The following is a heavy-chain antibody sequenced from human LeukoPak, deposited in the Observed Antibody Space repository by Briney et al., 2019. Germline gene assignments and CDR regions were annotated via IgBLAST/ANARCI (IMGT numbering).Heavy chain of an antibody. J-gene: IGHJ4*02. CDR2: ISSSGSTI. CDR3: ASGHVVVVAAAFDY. D-gene: IGHD2-15*01. CDR1: GFTFSDYY. Sequence: PGGSLRLSCAASGFTFSDYYMSWIRQAPGKGLEWVSYISSSGSTIHYADSVKGRFTISRDNAKNSLYLQMNSLRGEDTAVHYCASGHVVVVAAAFDYWGQGTLVTVSS. V-gene: IGHV3-11*01.